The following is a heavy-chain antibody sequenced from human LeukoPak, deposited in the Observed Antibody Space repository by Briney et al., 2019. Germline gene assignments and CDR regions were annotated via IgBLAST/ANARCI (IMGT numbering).Heavy chain of an antibody. V-gene: IGHV1-18*01. D-gene: IGHD2-2*02. Sequence: ASVKVSCKASGYTLTSYGISWVRQAPGQGLEWMGWISAYNGNTNYAQKLQGRVTMTTDTSTSTAYMELRSLRSDDTAVYYCARGLVPAAIPGAFDIWGQGTMVTVSS. CDR1: GYTLTSYG. CDR2: ISAYNGNT. CDR3: ARGLVPAAIPGAFDI. J-gene: IGHJ3*02.